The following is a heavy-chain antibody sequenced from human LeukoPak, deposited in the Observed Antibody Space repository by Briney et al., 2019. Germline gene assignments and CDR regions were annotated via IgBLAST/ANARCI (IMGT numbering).Heavy chain of an antibody. V-gene: IGHV4-38-2*02. J-gene: IGHJ4*01. CDR3: ARDRDVDDFDS. CDR2: IYHSGST. Sequence: SETLSLTCTVSGSSISSGYYWGWIRQPPGKGLEWIGSIYHSGSTYYNPSLKSRVTISVDTSKNQFSLKLSSVTAADTAVYYCARDRDVDDFDSWGHGTLVTVSS. CDR1: GSSISSGYY. D-gene: IGHD2-15*01.